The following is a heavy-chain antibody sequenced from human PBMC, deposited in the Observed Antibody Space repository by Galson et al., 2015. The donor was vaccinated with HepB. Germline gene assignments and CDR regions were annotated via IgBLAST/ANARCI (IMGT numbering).Heavy chain of an antibody. V-gene: IGHV3-23*01. CDR2: INGRGSTR. Sequence: SLRLSCAGSGFIFRHHAMAWIRQAPGKGLEWVSGINGRGSTRYYSDAVQGRFSISRDNSKDTVFLQMDNLRAEDTAVYYCVKEGSCFGGDWFDPWGQGALVTVS. J-gene: IGHJ5*02. CDR1: GFIFRHHA. CDR3: VKEGSCFGGDWFDP. D-gene: IGHD3-3*01.